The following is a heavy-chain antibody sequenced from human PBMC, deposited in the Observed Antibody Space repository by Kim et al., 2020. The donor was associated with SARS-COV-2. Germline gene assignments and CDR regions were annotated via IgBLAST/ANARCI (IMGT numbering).Heavy chain of an antibody. V-gene: IGHV3-48*03. J-gene: IGHJ5*01. Sequence: GGSLRLSCAASGFIVSSYEMNWVRQAPGKGLEWISYINTSGNTIFYADSVKGRFTISRDNAKNSLYLQMNGLRVEDTAVYYCAREITLNGFDSWGQGILVTVSS. CDR2: INTSGNTI. D-gene: IGHD3-16*01. CDR1: GFIVSSYE. CDR3: AREITLNGFDS.